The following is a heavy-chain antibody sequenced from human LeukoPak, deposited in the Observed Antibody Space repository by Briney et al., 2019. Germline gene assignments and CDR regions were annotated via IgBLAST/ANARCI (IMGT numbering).Heavy chain of an antibody. CDR2: VHLDGRT. Sequence: SGTLSLICGVSGGSISTTNWWTWVRQPPGKGLEWIGGVHLDGRTNYNPSLESRVTMSVDLSENHMSLKLTSVTAADTAVYYCAREGGYFRPLDYMGQGTLVTVSS. J-gene: IGHJ4*02. CDR1: GGSISTTNW. D-gene: IGHD3-22*01. V-gene: IGHV4-4*02. CDR3: AREGGYFRPLDY.